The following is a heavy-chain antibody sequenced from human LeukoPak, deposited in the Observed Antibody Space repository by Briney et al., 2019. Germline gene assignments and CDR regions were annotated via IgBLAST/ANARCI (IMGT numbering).Heavy chain of an antibody. J-gene: IGHJ4*02. CDR2: ISLSGRT. CDR1: GGSISRTNW. Sequence: PSGTLSLTCDVSGGSISRTNWWGWVRQSPGQGLEWIGEISLSGRTNYNPSLQSRVTMSLDESKNQLSLDLASVTAADTAVYYCSRESGAFSPFGYWGQGTLFTVLS. CDR3: SRESGAFSPFGY. V-gene: IGHV4-4*02. D-gene: IGHD1-26*01.